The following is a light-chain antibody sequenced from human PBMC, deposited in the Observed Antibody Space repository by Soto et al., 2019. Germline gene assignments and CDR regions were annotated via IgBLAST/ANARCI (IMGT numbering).Light chain of an antibody. CDR3: ASWDDSLNGVV. CDR1: STNIGNSF. Sequence: QAVVTQPPSVSEAPRQRVTISCSGSSTNIGNSFVSWYQQLPGKAPKLLIYYDDVVASGVSDRFSGSKSGTSASLAISGLQSEDEAHYYCASWDDSLNGVVFGGGTKLTVL. CDR2: YDD. V-gene: IGLV1-36*01. J-gene: IGLJ2*01.